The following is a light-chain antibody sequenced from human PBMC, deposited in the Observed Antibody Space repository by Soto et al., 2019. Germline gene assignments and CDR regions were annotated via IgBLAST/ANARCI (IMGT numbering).Light chain of an antibody. CDR1: SSNIGSNY. J-gene: IGLJ2*01. CDR3: AVWDVSLSGREV. CDR2: KNN. Sequence: QSVLTQPPSASGTPGQRVTISCSGSSSNIGSNYVYWYQQVPGTTPKLLIYKNNQRPSGVPERFSGSKSGTSASLAISGLGSEDEADYYCAVWDVSLSGREVFGGGPTLTVL. V-gene: IGLV1-47*01.